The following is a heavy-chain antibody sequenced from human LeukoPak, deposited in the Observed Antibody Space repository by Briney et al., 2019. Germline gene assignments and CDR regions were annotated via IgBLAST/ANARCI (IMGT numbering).Heavy chain of an antibody. CDR1: GGSFSGYY. V-gene: IGHV4-34*01. Sequence: SETLSLTCAVYGGSFSGYYWSWIRQPPGKGLEWIGEINHSGSTNYNPSLKSRVTISVDTSKNQFSLKLSSVTAADTAVYYCARPIHPSSSWYRHNRFDPWGQGTLVTVSS. D-gene: IGHD6-13*01. CDR3: ARPIHPSSSWYRHNRFDP. J-gene: IGHJ5*02. CDR2: INHSGST.